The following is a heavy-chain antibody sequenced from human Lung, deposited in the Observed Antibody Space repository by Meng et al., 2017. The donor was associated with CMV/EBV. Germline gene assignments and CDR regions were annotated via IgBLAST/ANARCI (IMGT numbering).Heavy chain of an antibody. CDR3: ARDEYIILVSYGMDV. J-gene: IGHJ6*04. V-gene: IGHV3-30-3*01. CDR1: GFTFSSYA. CDR2: ISYDGSNK. Sequence: GGSLRLXCAASGFTFSSYAMHWVRQAPGKGLEWVAVISYDGSNKYYADSVKGRFTISRDNSKNTLYLQMNSLRAEDTAVYYCARDEYIILVSYGMDVWGKGTXVTVSS. D-gene: IGHD3-9*01.